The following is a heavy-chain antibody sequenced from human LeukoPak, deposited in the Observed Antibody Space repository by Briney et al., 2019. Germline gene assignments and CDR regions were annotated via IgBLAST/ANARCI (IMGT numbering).Heavy chain of an antibody. Sequence: NHGESLKISCKGSGYSFTSYWISWVRQMPGKGLEWMGRIDPSDSYTNYSPSFQGHVTISADKSISTAYLQWSSLKASDTAMYYCAREGRDGYNYEDSWGQGTLVTVSS. D-gene: IGHD5-24*01. CDR1: GYSFTSYW. CDR2: IDPSDSYT. J-gene: IGHJ4*02. CDR3: AREGRDGYNYEDS. V-gene: IGHV5-10-1*01.